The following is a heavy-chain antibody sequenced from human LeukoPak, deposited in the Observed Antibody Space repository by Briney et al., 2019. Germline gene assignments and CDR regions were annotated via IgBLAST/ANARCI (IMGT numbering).Heavy chain of an antibody. CDR1: GYTLTNYY. CDR2: INPSGGST. Sequence: ASVKVSCKASGYTLTNYYMNWVRQAPGQGLEWMGIINPSGGSTSYAQKFQGRVTVTRDTSTSTVYMELSSLRSEDTAMYYCAREGEIGYDLSDYWGQGTWSPSPQ. J-gene: IGHJ4*02. D-gene: IGHD5-12*01. V-gene: IGHV1-46*01. CDR3: AREGEIGYDLSDY.